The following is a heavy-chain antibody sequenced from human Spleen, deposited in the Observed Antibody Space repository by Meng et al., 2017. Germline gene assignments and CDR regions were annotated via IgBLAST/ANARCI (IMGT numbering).Heavy chain of an antibody. V-gene: IGHV4-34*01. CDR3: ARGPTTMAHDFDY. Sequence: QALLQQWGVGLLKPPATRSLTCCVSGGSFSDYYWSWIRQPPGKGLEWIGEINHSGSTNYNPSLESRATISVDTSQNNLSLKLSSVTAADSAVYYCARGPTTMAHDFDYWGQGTLVTVSS. CDR2: INHSGST. J-gene: IGHJ4*02. D-gene: IGHD4-11*01. CDR1: GGSFSDYY.